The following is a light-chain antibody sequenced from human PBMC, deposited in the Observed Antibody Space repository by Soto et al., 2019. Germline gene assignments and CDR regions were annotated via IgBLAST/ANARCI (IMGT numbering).Light chain of an antibody. V-gene: IGLV2-14*01. CDR3: SSYTSSSSYV. CDR1: SSDVGGYNY. J-gene: IGLJ1*01. CDR2: DVS. Sequence: QYALTQPASVSGSPGQSITISCTGTSSDVGGYNYVSWYQQHPGKAPKLMIYDVSNRPSGVSNRFSGSKSGNTASLTISGLQAEDAADYYCSSYTSSSSYVFGTGTKFTVL.